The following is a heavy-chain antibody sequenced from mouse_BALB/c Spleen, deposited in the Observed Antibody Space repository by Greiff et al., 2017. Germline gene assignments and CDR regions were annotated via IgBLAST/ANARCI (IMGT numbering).Heavy chain of an antibody. V-gene: IGHV2-6-7*01. CDR2: IWGDGST. D-gene: IGHD1-1*01. J-gene: IGHJ2*01. CDR1: GFSLTGYG. CDR3: ARSGNYYGSGGYFDY. Sequence: VHLVESGPGLVAPSQSLSITCTVSGFSLTGYGVNWVRQPPGKGLEWLGMIWGDGSTDYNSALKSRLSISKDNSKSHVFLKMNSLQTDDTARYYCARSGNYYGSGGYFDYWGQGTTLTVSS.